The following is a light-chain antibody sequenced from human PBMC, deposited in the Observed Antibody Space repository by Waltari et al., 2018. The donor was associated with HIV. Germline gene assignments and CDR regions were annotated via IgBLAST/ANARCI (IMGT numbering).Light chain of an antibody. CDR3: CSYATSSTSLYV. Sequence: QSALTQPASVSGSPGQSITISCIGTSSDVGNYNLVSWYQQHPSKAPKLMIYEVSKQPSGVSNRFAGSRAGNTASLTISGLQADDEADYYCCSYATSSTSLYVVGTGTKVTVL. CDR1: SSDVGNYNL. J-gene: IGLJ1*01. V-gene: IGLV2-23*02. CDR2: EVS.